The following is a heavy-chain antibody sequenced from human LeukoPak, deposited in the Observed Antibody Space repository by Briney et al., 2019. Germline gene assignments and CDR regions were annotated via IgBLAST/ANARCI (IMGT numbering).Heavy chain of an antibody. CDR1: GFTFSSYG. J-gene: IGHJ3*02. D-gene: IGHD5-18*01. CDR2: IWYDGSNK. V-gene: IGHV3-33*01. CDR3: AGEYSYSAFDI. Sequence: PGRSLRLSCAASGFTFSSYGMHWVRQAPGKGLEWVAVIWYDGSNKYYADSVKGRFTISRDNSKNTLYLQMNSLRAEDTAVYYCAGEYSYSAFDIWGQGTMVTVSS.